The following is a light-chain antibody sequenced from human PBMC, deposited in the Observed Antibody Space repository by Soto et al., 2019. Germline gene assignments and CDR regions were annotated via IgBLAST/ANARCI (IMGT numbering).Light chain of an antibody. CDR2: SAS. V-gene: IGKV3-15*01. J-gene: IGKJ1*01. CDR3: QQYNTWPV. Sequence: EIVLTQSPGTLSLSPGERSTLSCRASQSVSSNLAWYQQKPGQAPRLLIYSASTRATGIPSRLSGSGSGTEFTLTISSLQSEDFAVYYCQQYNTWPVFGQGTKVDIK. CDR1: QSVSSN.